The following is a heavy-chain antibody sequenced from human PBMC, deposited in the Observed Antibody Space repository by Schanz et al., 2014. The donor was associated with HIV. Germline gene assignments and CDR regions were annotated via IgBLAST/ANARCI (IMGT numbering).Heavy chain of an antibody. Sequence: EVQLVESGGGLVQPGRSLRISCATSGFTFDDYAMHWVRQAPGKGLEWVSGISWNSGEIGYADSVKGRFTISRDNTKKSLYMQMNSLRAEDTALYYCAREKYCSGGSCSGIFDYWGQGILVTVSP. V-gene: IGHV3-9*01. D-gene: IGHD2-15*01. CDR1: GFTFDDYA. J-gene: IGHJ4*02. CDR3: AREKYCSGGSCSGIFDY. CDR2: ISWNSGEI.